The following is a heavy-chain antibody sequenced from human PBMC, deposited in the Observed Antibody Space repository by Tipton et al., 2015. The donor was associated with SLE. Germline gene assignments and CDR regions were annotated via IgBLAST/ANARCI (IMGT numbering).Heavy chain of an antibody. CDR1: GYTFTSYG. D-gene: IGHD6-13*01. Sequence: QVQLVQSGAEVKKPGASVKVSCKASGYTFTSYGISWVRQAPGQGLEWMGWISAYNGNTNYAQKFQGRVTITADKSTSTAYMELSSLRSEDTAVYYCAREGSAAAGAFDIWGQGTMVTVSS. V-gene: IGHV1-18*01. CDR3: AREGSAAAGAFDI. J-gene: IGHJ3*02. CDR2: ISAYNGNT.